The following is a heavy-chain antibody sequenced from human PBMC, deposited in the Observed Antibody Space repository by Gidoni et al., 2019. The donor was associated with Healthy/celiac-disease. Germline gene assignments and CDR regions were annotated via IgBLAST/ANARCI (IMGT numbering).Heavy chain of an antibody. CDR1: GFTFSSYD. J-gene: IGHJ4*02. CDR3: AKDVEYSSSSPGDY. CDR2: IRGSGGST. D-gene: IGHD6-6*01. Sequence: EVQLLESGGCLVQLGGSLRLSCAASGFTFSSYDMSWVRQAPGKGLEWDSAIRGSGGSTYYADSVKGRFTISRDNSKNTLYLQMNSLRAEDTAVYYCAKDVEYSSSSPGDYWGQGTLVTVSS. V-gene: IGHV3-23*01.